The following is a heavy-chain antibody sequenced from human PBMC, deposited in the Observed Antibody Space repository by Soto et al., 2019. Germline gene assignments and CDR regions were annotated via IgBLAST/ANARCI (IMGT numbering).Heavy chain of an antibody. D-gene: IGHD2-21*02. CDR2: IIPIFGTA. V-gene: IGHV1-69*13. CDR1: GGTFSSYA. Sequence: SVKVSCKASGGTFSSYAISWVRQAPGQGLEWMGGIIPIFGTANYAQKFQGGVTITADESTSTAYMELSSLRSEDTAVYYCARDSTYTVSYCGGDCSSPWFAPWGQGTLVTVSS. CDR3: ARDSTYTVSYCGGDCSSPWFAP. J-gene: IGHJ5*02.